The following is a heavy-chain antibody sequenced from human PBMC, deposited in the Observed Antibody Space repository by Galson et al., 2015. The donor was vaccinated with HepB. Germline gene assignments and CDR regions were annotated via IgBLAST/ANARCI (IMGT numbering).Heavy chain of an antibody. CDR1: GFTFSSYA. D-gene: IGHD3-10*01. V-gene: IGHV3-30-3*01. J-gene: IGHJ6*02. CDR3: ARVWPAIEDHYYYYYGMDV. CDR2: ISYDGSNK. Sequence: SLRLSCAASGFTFSSYAMHWVRQAPGKGLEWVAVISYDGSNKYYADSVKGRFTISRDNSKNTLYLQMNSLRAEDTAVYYCARVWPAIEDHYYYYYGMDVWGRGTTVTVPS.